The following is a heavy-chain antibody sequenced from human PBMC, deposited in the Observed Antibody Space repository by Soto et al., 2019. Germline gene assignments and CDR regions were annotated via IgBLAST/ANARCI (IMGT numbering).Heavy chain of an antibody. CDR1: GVSIRSNY. V-gene: IGHV4-59*01. D-gene: IGHD3-3*01. Sequence: KTSETLSLTCSVSGVSIRSNYWTWIRQSPGKGLEWIGYIYFTGTTNYNPSLKSRVSISLDTSKNQMSLKLNSMTAADTAVYYCARGDGYYDLWSGYFDPWGQGTLVTVSS. CDR2: IYFTGTT. CDR3: ARGDGYYDLWSGYFDP. J-gene: IGHJ5*02.